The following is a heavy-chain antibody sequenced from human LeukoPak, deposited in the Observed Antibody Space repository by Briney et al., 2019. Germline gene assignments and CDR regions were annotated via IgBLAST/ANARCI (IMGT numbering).Heavy chain of an antibody. J-gene: IGHJ4*02. CDR3: AKFGESGYGGVDY. Sequence: GGSLRLSCAASGFTFSSYAMHWVRQAPGKGLEWVALISYDGSNKYYADSVKGRFTISRDNSKSTLYLQMNSLRAEDTAVYYCAKFGESGYGGVDYWGQGTLVTVSS. CDR2: ISYDGSNK. D-gene: IGHD5-12*01. V-gene: IGHV3-30*18. CDR1: GFTFSSYA.